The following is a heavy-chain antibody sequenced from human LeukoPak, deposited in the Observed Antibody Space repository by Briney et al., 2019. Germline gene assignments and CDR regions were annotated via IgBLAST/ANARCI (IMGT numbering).Heavy chain of an antibody. CDR1: GVSIIATY. V-gene: IGHV4-59*01. Sequence: PSGALSLTCTVPGVSIIATYWTWIRHLPGKGLEGIGFVSETGDTEYHPSLKSRLNISADASKSQLSLSLSSVTAADTALYYCARVFRGVVTSNWFDPWGQGTLVTVSS. CDR2: VSETGDT. CDR3: ARVFRGVVTSNWFDP. D-gene: IGHD3-3*01. J-gene: IGHJ5*02.